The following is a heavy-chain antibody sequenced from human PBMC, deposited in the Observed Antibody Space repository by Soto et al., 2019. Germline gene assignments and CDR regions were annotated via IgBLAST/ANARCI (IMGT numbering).Heavy chain of an antibody. J-gene: IGHJ4*02. D-gene: IGHD1-26*01. CDR2: IFSSGST. CDR3: ARGDQELDY. CDR1: GDSINTYT. Sequence: SETLSLTCTVSGDSINTYTWTWIRQPPGKRLEWIGYIFSSGSTNYNPSLQSRLTMSVDTSKNLFSLKLNSVTAADTAVYYCARGDQELDYWGQGTLVTVSS. V-gene: IGHV4-59*01.